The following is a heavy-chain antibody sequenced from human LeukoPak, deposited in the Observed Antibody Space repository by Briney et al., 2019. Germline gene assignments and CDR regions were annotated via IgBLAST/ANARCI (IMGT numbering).Heavy chain of an antibody. V-gene: IGHV4-59*01. D-gene: IGHD3-3*01. CDR1: GGSISSYY. CDR2: VYYSGST. J-gene: IGHJ4*02. CDR3: ARAKRFWSGYPDY. Sequence: SETLSLTCTVSGGSISSYYWSWIRQPPGKGLEWIGYVYYSGSTNYNPSLKSRVTISVDTSKNQFSLKLSSVTAADTAVYYCARAKRFWSGYPDYWGQGTLVTVSS.